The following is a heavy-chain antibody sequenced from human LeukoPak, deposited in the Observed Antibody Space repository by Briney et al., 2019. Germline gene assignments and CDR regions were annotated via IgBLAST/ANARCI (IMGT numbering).Heavy chain of an antibody. V-gene: IGHV1-18*01. J-gene: IGHJ3*02. CDR3: ARIRDIVVVPADPDAFDT. Sequence: ASVKVSCKASGYTFTSYGISWVRQAPGQGLEWMGWISAYNGNTNYAQKLQGRVTMTTDTSTSTAYMELRSLRSDDTAVYYCARIRDIVVVPADPDAFDTWGQGTMVTVSS. D-gene: IGHD2-2*01. CDR2: ISAYNGNT. CDR1: GYTFTSYG.